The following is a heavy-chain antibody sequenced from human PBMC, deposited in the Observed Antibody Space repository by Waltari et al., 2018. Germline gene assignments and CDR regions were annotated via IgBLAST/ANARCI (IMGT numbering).Heavy chain of an antibody. V-gene: IGHV3-21*01. CDR2: ISSGGSYI. Sequence: EVQLVESGGGLVKPGGSLRLSCAASGFIFSSYSMHWVRQTPGKGLEWVSSISSGGSYIYYADSVKGRFTISRDNAKNSLYLQMNSLRAEDTSVYYCARGGGMSYNWFDPWGQGTLVTVSS. D-gene: IGHD6-25*01. CDR3: ARGGGMSYNWFDP. J-gene: IGHJ5*02. CDR1: GFIFSSYS.